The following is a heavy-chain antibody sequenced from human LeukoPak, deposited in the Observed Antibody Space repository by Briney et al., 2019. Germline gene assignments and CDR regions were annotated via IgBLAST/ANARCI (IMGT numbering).Heavy chain of an antibody. CDR2: IYYSGST. Sequence: SETLSLTCTVSGGSISSGGYYWSWIRQHPGKGLEWIGFIYYSGSTYYSPSLKSRVTISVDTSKNQFSLKLSSVTAADTAVYYCARDGSGYDRYWYFDLWGRGTLVTVSS. V-gene: IGHV4-31*03. CDR1: GGSISSGGYY. J-gene: IGHJ2*01. CDR3: ARDGSGYDRYWYFDL. D-gene: IGHD5-12*01.